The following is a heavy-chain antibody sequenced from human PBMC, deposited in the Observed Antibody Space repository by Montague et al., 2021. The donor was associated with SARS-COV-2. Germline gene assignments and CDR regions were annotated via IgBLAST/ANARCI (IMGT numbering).Heavy chain of an antibody. CDR2: ISYDGSNK. CDR3: ARVVGGYYGMDV. Sequence: SLRLSCAASGFTFSSYAMHWVRQAPGKGLEWVAVISYDGSNKYYADSVKGRFTISRDNSKNTLYLQMNSLRAEDTAVYYCARVVGGYYGMDVWGKGTTVNVSS. V-gene: IGHV3-30-3*01. J-gene: IGHJ6*04. CDR1: GFTFSSYA. D-gene: IGHD2-15*01.